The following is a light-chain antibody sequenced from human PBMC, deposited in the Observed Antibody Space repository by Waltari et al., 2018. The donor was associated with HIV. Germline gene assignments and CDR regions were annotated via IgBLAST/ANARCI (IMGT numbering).Light chain of an antibody. Sequence: DIQMTHSPSSLSASLWDEVTITCRASQNIKNYLNWYRQKPGGAPKLLIYAASNLQSGVPKRFRGGGSGTDFTLTINNLQPEDSALYICQQTYSASMTFGQGTRV. J-gene: IGKJ5*01. CDR3: QQTYSASMT. CDR2: AAS. CDR1: QNIKNY. V-gene: IGKV1-39*01.